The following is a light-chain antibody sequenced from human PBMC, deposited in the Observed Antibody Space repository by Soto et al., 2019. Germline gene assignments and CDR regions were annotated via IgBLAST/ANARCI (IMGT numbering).Light chain of an antibody. Sequence: EIVMTQSPATLSSFPVDRATLSCRASQSISSNLAWYQQKPGQAPRLLMFRTSSRATGFPARFSGSGSGTEFNLTISSLQSEDFGVYYCQQYNNWPRATFGGGTKVDIK. CDR2: RTS. CDR3: QQYNNWPRAT. CDR1: QSISSN. J-gene: IGKJ4*01. V-gene: IGKV3-15*01.